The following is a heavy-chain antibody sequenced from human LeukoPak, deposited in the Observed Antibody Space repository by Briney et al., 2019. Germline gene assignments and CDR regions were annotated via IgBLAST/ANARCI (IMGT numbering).Heavy chain of an antibody. CDR2: ISGGGITT. CDR1: GFTFSNYA. CDR3: PRQSYASGWNPFDY. D-gene: IGHD6-19*01. J-gene: IGHJ4*02. Sequence: GGSLRLSCAASGFTFSNYAMSWVRQAPGKGLEWVSTISGGGITTHYADSAKGRFTISRDNSKNTMFLQMNSLRADDTAVYYCPRQSYASGWNPFDYWGQGILVTVSS. V-gene: IGHV3-23*01.